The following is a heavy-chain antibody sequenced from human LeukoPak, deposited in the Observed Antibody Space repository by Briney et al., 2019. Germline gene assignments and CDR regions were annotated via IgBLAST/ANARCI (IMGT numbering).Heavy chain of an antibody. Sequence: GASVKVSCKASGYTFTSYYMHWVRQAPGQGLEWMGIINTSGGSTSYAQKIQGRVTMTRDTSTSTVYMELTSLRSEDTAVYYCASGGLYCSSTSCYNRRIMDVWGKGTTVTVSS. D-gene: IGHD2-2*02. CDR2: INTSGGST. CDR1: GYTFTSYY. CDR3: ASGGLYCSSTSCYNRRIMDV. J-gene: IGHJ6*04. V-gene: IGHV1-46*01.